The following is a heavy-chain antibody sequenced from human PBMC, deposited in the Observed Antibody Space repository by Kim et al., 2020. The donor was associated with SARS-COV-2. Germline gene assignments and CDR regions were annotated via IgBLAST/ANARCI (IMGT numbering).Heavy chain of an antibody. V-gene: IGHV1-3*01. D-gene: IGHD3-10*01. Sequence: GRVTITRDTSASTAYMELSSLRSEDTAVYYCARDLELLWFGELEGDAFDIWGQGTMVTVSS. CDR3: ARDLELLWFGELEGDAFDI. J-gene: IGHJ3*02.